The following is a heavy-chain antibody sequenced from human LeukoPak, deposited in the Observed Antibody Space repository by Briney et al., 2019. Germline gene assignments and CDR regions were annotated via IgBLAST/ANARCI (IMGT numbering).Heavy chain of an antibody. D-gene: IGHD3-16*01. V-gene: IGHV1-46*03. J-gene: IGHJ4*02. CDR2: VYPSAGTS. CDR3: VREYHGGYFDF. CDR1: GYTFTSYG. Sequence: GASVKVSCKASGYTFTSYGISWVRQAPGQGLEWLGVVYPSAGTSDPAQRFRARITLSDDTSTSTVYMELRSLKSEDTAIYFCVREYHGGYFDFWGQGTLDTVSS.